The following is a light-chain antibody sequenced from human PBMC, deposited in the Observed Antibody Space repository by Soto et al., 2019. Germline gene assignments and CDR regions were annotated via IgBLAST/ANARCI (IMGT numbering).Light chain of an antibody. Sequence: DIQMTQSPSTLSASVGDRVTITCRASQSISSWLAWYQQKPGKAPKLLIYKASILESGVPSRFSGSGSGTEFTLNISSLQPDDFATYYCQQYNSYPSFGGGTKVEIK. CDR1: QSISSW. V-gene: IGKV1-5*03. J-gene: IGKJ4*01. CDR3: QQYNSYPS. CDR2: KAS.